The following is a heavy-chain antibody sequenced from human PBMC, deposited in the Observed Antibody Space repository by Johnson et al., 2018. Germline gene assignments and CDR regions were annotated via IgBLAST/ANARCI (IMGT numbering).Heavy chain of an antibody. CDR2: IIPIFGTA. Sequence: QVQLVQSGAEVKKPGSSVKVSCKASGGTFSSYAISWVRQAPGQGLEWMGGIIPIFGTANYAQKFQGRVTITADESTSTAYMELSSLRSEDTAVYYCTTVVHDYGYYGYYGMDVWGQGTTVTVSS. CDR1: GGTFSSYA. D-gene: IGHD4-17*01. V-gene: IGHV1-69*12. J-gene: IGHJ6*02. CDR3: TTVVHDYGYYGYYGMDV.